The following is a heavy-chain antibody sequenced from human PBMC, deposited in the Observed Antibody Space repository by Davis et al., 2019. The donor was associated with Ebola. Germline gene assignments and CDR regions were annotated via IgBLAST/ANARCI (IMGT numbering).Heavy chain of an antibody. Sequence: GGSLRLSCAASGFTFSSYWMSWVRQAPGKGLEWVSSISSSSSYIYYADSVKGRFTISRDNAKNSLYLQMNSLRAEDTAVYYCARDREYSGYETYAFDIWGQGTMVTVSS. CDR3: ARDREYSGYETYAFDI. CDR2: ISSSSSYI. V-gene: IGHV3-21*01. J-gene: IGHJ3*02. CDR1: GFTFSSYW. D-gene: IGHD5-12*01.